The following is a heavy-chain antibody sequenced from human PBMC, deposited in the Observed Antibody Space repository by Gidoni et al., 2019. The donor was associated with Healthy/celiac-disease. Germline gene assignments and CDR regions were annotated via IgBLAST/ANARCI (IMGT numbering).Heavy chain of an antibody. CDR3: TRVARMLASLQDAFDI. Sequence: EVQLVESGGGLVQPGRSLRLSCTASGFTFGDYAMSWFRQAPGKGREWVGFIRSKAYGGTTEYAASVKGRFTISRDDSKSIAYLQMNSLKTEDTAVYYCTRVARMLASLQDAFDIWGQGTMVTVSS. CDR1: GFTFGDYA. CDR2: IRSKAYGGTT. V-gene: IGHV3-49*03. D-gene: IGHD2-8*01. J-gene: IGHJ3*02.